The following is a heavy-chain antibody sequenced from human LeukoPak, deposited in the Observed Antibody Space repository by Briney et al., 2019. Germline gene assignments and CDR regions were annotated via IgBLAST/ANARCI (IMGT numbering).Heavy chain of an antibody. CDR1: GFSVINNY. Sequence: GGSLRLSCAASGFSVINNYMTWIRQAPVKGLEWVSYISSSGSTIYYADSVKGRFTISRDNAKNSLYLQMNSLRAEDTAVYYCARDSGYDRDFDYWGQGTLVTVSS. CDR3: ARDSGYDRDFDY. V-gene: IGHV3-11*01. D-gene: IGHD5-12*01. J-gene: IGHJ4*02. CDR2: ISSSGSTI.